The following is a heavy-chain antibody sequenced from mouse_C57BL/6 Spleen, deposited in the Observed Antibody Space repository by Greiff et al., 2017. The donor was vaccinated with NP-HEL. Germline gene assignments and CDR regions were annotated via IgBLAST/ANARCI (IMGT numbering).Heavy chain of an antibody. D-gene: IGHD2-3*01. V-gene: IGHV1-9*01. CDR1: GYTFTGYW. J-gene: IGHJ2*01. Sequence: VQLQQSGAELMKPGASVKLSCKASGYTFTGYWIEWVKQRPGHGLEWIGEILPGSGSTNYNEKFKGKATFTADTSSNTAYMQLSSLTTEDSAIDYCARSIYDGYYDTFDDWGQGTTLTVSS. CDR2: ILPGSGST. CDR3: ARSIYDGYYDTFDD.